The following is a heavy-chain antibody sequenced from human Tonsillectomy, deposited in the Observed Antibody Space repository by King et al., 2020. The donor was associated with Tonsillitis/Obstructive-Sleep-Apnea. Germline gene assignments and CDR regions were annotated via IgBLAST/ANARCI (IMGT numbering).Heavy chain of an antibody. CDR2: IYWEDDK. V-gene: IGHV2-5*02. J-gene: IGHJ4*02. CDR1: GFSLSTSGVG. Sequence: ITLKESGPTLVKPTQTLTLTCTFSGFSLSTSGVGVGCSRQPPGKALEWLALIYWEDDKRYTPSLKSRLTITKDTSKNQVFLTMINMEPVDTATYYCAHKITTITAFYYWGEGTLVTVSS. CDR3: AHKITTITAFYY. D-gene: IGHD4-11*01.